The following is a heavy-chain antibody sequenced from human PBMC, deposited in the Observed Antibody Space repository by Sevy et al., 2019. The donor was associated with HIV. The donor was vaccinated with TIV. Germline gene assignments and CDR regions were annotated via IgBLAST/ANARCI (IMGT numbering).Heavy chain of an antibody. D-gene: IGHD6-13*01. CDR3: ARDEAAAGDAFDI. J-gene: IGHJ3*02. CDR1: GFTFSSYS. V-gene: IGHV3-21*01. Sequence: GGSLRLSCAASGFTFSSYSMNWVRQAPGKGLEWVSSISSSSSYIYYANSVKGRFTISRDNAKNSLYLQMNSLRAEDTAVYYCARDEAAAGDAFDIWGQGTMVTVSS. CDR2: ISSSSSYI.